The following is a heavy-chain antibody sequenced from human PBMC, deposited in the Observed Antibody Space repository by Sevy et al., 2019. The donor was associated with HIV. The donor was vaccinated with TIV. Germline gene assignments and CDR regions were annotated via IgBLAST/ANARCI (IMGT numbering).Heavy chain of an antibody. CDR3: ARDLGGYGGNSIDY. V-gene: IGHV1-18*01. Sequence: ASVKVSCKASGYPFSSYGISWVRQAPGQGLEWMGWISADSGNSNYTQNLQDRVTMTTDTSTSTAYMELRSLRFDDTAVYYCARDLGGYGGNSIDYWGQGTLVTVSS. D-gene: IGHD2-21*02. J-gene: IGHJ4*02. CDR2: ISADSGNS. CDR1: GYPFSSYG.